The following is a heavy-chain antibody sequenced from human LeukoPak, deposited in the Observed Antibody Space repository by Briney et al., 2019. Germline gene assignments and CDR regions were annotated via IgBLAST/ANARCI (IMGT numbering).Heavy chain of an antibody. CDR2: IIPIFGTA. D-gene: IGHD2-2*01. CDR3: ARAPRAYQLPYNWIDP. J-gene: IGHJ5*02. Sequence: ASVKVSCKASGGTFSSYAISWVRQAPGQGLEWMGGIIPIFGTANYAQKFQGRVTITADKSTSTAYMELSSLRSEDTAVYYCARAPRAYQLPYNWIDPRGQGTLVTVSS. CDR1: GGTFSSYA. V-gene: IGHV1-69*06.